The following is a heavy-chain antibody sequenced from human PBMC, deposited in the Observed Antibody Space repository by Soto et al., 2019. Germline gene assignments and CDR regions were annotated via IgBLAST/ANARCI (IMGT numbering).Heavy chain of an antibody. CDR2: IYYSGSH. J-gene: IGHJ4*02. V-gene: IGHV4-59*08. D-gene: IGHD4-17*01. CDR3: ARRYGVYFDY. CDR1: GGSISSYY. Sequence: QVQLQESGPGLVKPSETLSLTCTVSGGSISSYYWSWIRQPPGKGLEWIGYIYYSGSHNYNPSLKSRVTISVDTSKNQFSLKLSSVTAADTAVYYCARRYGVYFDYWGQGTLVTVSS.